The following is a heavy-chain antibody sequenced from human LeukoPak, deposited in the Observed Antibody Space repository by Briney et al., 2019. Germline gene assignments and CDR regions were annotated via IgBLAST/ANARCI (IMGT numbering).Heavy chain of an antibody. Sequence: GGTLRLSCAPSGFTFSDYSMNWVRQAPGKGLEWVAAISTVSTYTFYADSVKGRFTISRDNVRNSLYLQMSSLGAEDTAVYYCARDGSGFYLYNYMDVWGKGTTVTVSS. CDR2: ISTVSTYT. V-gene: IGHV3-21*01. J-gene: IGHJ6*03. D-gene: IGHD6-25*01. CDR1: GFTFSDYS. CDR3: ARDGSGFYLYNYMDV.